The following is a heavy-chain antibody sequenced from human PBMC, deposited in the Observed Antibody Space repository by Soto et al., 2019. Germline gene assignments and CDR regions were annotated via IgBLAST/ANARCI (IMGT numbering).Heavy chain of an antibody. CDR1: GGSISSSNW. V-gene: IGHV4-4*02. D-gene: IGHD2-15*01. Sequence: QVQLQESGPGLVKPSGTLSLTCAVSGGSISSSNWWSWVRQPPGEGLEWGGEIYHSGSTNYNPSLKSRVTISVDKSKNQFSLKLSSVTAADTAVYYCARQQLGYCSGGSCYKVYYYYYGMDVWGQGTTVTVSS. CDR2: IYHSGST. CDR3: ARQQLGYCSGGSCYKVYYYYYGMDV. J-gene: IGHJ6*02.